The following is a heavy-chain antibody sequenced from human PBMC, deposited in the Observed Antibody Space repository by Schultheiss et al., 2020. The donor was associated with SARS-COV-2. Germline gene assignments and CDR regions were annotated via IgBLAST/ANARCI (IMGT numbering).Heavy chain of an antibody. J-gene: IGHJ6*02. Sequence: SETLSLTCAVYGGSFSGYYWSWIRQPPGKGLEWIGEINHSGSTNYNPSLKSRVTISVDKSKNQFSLKLSSVTAADTAVYYCARVDTIEGGGMDVWGQGTTVTVSS. CDR2: INHSGST. CDR1: GGSFSGYY. V-gene: IGHV4-34*01. D-gene: IGHD2-15*01. CDR3: ARVDTIEGGGMDV.